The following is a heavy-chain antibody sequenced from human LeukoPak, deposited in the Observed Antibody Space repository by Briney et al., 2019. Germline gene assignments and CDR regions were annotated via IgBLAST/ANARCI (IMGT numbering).Heavy chain of an antibody. D-gene: IGHD6-19*01. Sequence: PSETLSLTCTVSGGSISSGGYYWSWIRQHPGKGLEWIGYIYYSGSTYYNPSLKSRVTISVDTSKNQFSLKLSSVTAADTAVYYCAREGVGIAVAGPDYWGQGTLVTVSS. CDR3: AREGVGIAVAGPDY. J-gene: IGHJ4*02. V-gene: IGHV4-31*03. CDR2: IYYSGST. CDR1: GGSISSGGYY.